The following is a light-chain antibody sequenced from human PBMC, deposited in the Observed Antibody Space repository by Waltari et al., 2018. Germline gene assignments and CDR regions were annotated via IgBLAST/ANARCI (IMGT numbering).Light chain of an antibody. Sequence: QSVLTQPPSVSVAPGQKVTISCSGSYSNIGNNYVSWYQQLPGTAPRLLIYDNYKRPSGIPDRFSASKSGTSATLGITGLQTGDEADYYCGTWDISLSADVFGTGTKVTVL. J-gene: IGLJ1*01. CDR2: DNY. CDR3: GTWDISLSADV. CDR1: YSNIGNNY. V-gene: IGLV1-51*01.